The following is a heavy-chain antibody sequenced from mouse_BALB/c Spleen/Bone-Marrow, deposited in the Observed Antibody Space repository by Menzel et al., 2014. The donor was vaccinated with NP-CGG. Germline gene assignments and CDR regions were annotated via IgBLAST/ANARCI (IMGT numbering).Heavy chain of an antibody. CDR2: INPGSGDT. D-gene: IGHD4-1*01. V-gene: IGHV1-54*01. CDR1: GYAFTNYL. Sequence: VQLQQSGTELVRPGTSVKVSCKASGYAFTNYLIVWVKQRPGQGLEWIGVINPGSGDTSYNEKFGGKATLTADKSSSTAYMRLSSLTSDDSAVYFCARNANWLFAYWGQGTLVTVSA. J-gene: IGHJ3*01. CDR3: ARNANWLFAY.